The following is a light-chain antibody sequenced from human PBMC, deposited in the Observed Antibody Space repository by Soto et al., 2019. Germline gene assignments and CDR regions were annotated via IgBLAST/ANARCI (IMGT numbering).Light chain of an antibody. CDR2: GAS. V-gene: IGKV3-15*01. Sequence: EIVMTQSPATLSVSPGERATLSCRASQSVSSNLAWYQQKPGQAPRLLIYGASTRATGIPARFSGSGSGTEFTLTISILQSEDFAVYYCQQYNNWPMTFGQGTKV. J-gene: IGKJ1*01. CDR1: QSVSSN. CDR3: QQYNNWPMT.